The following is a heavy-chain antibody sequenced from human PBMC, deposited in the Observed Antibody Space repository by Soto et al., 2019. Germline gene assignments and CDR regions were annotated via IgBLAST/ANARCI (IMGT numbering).Heavy chain of an antibody. CDR1: GGSISSYY. CDR2: IYYSGST. D-gene: IGHD3-3*01. CDR3: ARGPPYDFWSGYYSYYYYGMDV. V-gene: IGHV4-59*01. Sequence: SETLSLTCTVSGGSISSYYWSWIRQPPGKGLEWIGYIYYSGSTNYNPSLKSRVTISVDTSKNQFSLKLSSVTAADTAVYYCARGPPYDFWSGYYSYYYYGMDVWGQGTTVTVS. J-gene: IGHJ6*02.